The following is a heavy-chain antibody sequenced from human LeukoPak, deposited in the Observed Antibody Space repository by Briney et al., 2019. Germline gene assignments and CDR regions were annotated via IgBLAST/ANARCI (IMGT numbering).Heavy chain of an antibody. J-gene: IGHJ4*02. CDR2: ISSSSSTI. CDR1: GFTFSSYG. Sequence: QPGGSLRLSCAASGFTFSSYGRHWVRKAPGRGLDGVSYISSSSSTIYYADSVKGRFTISRDNAKNSLYLQMNSLRDEDTAVYYCAREPYYDSSGFPVDYWGQGTLVTVSS. D-gene: IGHD3-22*01. V-gene: IGHV3-48*02. CDR3: AREPYYDSSGFPVDY.